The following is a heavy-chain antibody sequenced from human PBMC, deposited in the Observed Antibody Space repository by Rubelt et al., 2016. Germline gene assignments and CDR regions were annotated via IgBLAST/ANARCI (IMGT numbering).Heavy chain of an antibody. V-gene: IGHV4-34*10. J-gene: IGHJ4*02. Sequence: QVQLQESGPGLVKPSETLSLTCAVYSGSFSGHYWNWVRQPPGKGLEWIGSINYSGSTYYNPSLKNRVNISVDTSKNQFSLNLTSGAAADTAVYYCARDPRYHGSGSPFDYWGQGTLVTVSS. CDR2: INYSGST. CDR1: SGSFSGHY. CDR3: ARDPRYHGSGSPFDY. D-gene: IGHD3-10*01.